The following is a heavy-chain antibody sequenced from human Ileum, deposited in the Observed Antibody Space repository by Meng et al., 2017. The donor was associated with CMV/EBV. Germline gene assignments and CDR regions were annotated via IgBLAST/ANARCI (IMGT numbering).Heavy chain of an antibody. V-gene: IGHV4-30-4*08. CDR3: ARRSSGLFDY. Sequence: QWQLQGSGPGLVKPSQTLSLTCTVSGGSISSGDYYWTWIRQPPGKGLEWIGYIYYSGTTYYNPSLKSRVSISVDTSRNQFPLQLSSVTAADTAVYYCARRSSGLFDYWGQGILVTVSS. J-gene: IGHJ4*02. CDR2: IYYSGTT. CDR1: GGSISSGDYY. D-gene: IGHD6-13*01.